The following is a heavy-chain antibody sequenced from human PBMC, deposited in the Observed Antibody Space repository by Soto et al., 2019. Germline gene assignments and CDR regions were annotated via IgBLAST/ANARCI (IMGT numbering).Heavy chain of an antibody. CDR1: GGSISSGDYY. Sequence: SETLSLTCTVSGGSISSGDYYWSWIREPPGKGLEWIGYIYYSGSTYYNPSLKSRVTISVDTSKNQFSLKLSSVTAADTAVYYCAKETYYYDSSGYYYRGAFDIWGQGTMVTVSS. J-gene: IGHJ3*02. D-gene: IGHD3-22*01. V-gene: IGHV4-30-4*01. CDR3: AKETYYYDSSGYYYRGAFDI. CDR2: IYYSGST.